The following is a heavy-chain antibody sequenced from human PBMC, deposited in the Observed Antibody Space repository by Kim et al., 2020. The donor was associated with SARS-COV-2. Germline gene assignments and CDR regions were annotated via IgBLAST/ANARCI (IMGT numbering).Heavy chain of an antibody. V-gene: IGHV4-59*01. CDR2: IYYSGST. Sequence: SETLSLTCTVSGGSISTYYWSWIRQPPGKGLEWIGYIYYSGSTNYNPSLKSRVTISVDTSKNQFSLKLSSVTAADTAVYYCARVKEGCISGWYPDYWGPG. D-gene: IGHD6-19*01. CDR1: GGSISTYY. J-gene: IGHJ4*02. CDR3: ARVKEGCISGWYPDY.